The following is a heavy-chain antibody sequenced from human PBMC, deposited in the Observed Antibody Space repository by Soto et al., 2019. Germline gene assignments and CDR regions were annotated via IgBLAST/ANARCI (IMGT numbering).Heavy chain of an antibody. CDR2: INAGNGNT. V-gene: IGHV1-3*01. J-gene: IGHJ6*02. Sequence: AAVKVSCKASGYTFTSYAMHWVRQAPGQRREWMGWINAGNGNTKYSQKFQGRATITRDTSASTAYMELSSLRSEDTAVYFYASTSLRNSGWLYYYYGMDVWGQGTTVTVSS. CDR1: GYTFTSYA. CDR3: ASTSLRNSGWLYYYYGMDV. D-gene: IGHD6-19*01.